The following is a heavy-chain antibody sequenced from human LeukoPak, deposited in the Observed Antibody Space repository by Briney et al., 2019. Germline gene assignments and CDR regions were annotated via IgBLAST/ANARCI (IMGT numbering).Heavy chain of an antibody. V-gene: IGHV4-4*07. J-gene: IGHJ5*02. D-gene: IGHD3-10*01. CDR2: IYSSGTT. CDR3: ARGDYYGSGSYYL. CDR1: GGSLSPYY. Sequence: SETLSLTCTISGGSLSPYYWNWIRQPAGKGLEWIGRIYSSGTTDYNPSLRSRVSMSVDTSKNQFSLKLSSVTAADTAVYYCARGDYYGSGSYYLWGQGTLVTVSS.